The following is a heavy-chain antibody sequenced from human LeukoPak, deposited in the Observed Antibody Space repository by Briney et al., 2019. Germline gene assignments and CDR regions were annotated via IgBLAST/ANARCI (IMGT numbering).Heavy chain of an antibody. J-gene: IGHJ4*02. CDR1: GGSISSYY. V-gene: IGHV4-39*01. D-gene: IGHD6-19*01. CDR3: ARLIVGSGWYYFDY. CDR2: IYYSGST. Sequence: PSETLSLTCTVSGGSISSYYWGWIRQPPGKGLEWIGSIYYSGSTYYNPSLKSRVTISVDTSKNQFSLKLSSVTAADTAVYYCARLIVGSGWYYFDYWGQGTLVTVSS.